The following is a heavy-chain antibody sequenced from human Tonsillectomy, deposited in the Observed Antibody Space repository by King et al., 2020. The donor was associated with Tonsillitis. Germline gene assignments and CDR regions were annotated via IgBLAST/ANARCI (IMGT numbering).Heavy chain of an antibody. J-gene: IGHJ4*02. Sequence: VQLQESGPGLVKPSETLSLTCSVSGGSVGSGRYYWSWIRQPPGKGLEWIGYIDYSGSTDYNPSLKRRVTISVDTSKNQFSLKLSSVTDADPAVYYCAGGWNTSIDTYFSYWGQGTRVTVSS. CDR3: AGGWNTSIDTYFSY. CDR2: IDYSGST. V-gene: IGHV4-61*01. CDR1: GGSVGSGRYY. D-gene: IGHD5-18*01.